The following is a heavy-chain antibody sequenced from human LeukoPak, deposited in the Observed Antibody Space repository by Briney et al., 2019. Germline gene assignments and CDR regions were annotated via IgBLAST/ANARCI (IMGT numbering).Heavy chain of an antibody. J-gene: IGHJ3*02. CDR1: GLTFSAYG. Sequence: GTSLRLSCVASGLTFSAYGMHWVRQAPGKGLEWVAVIWSDGTNKYYAESVRGRFTISRDNSKNTPYLQMNTLIIEDTAVYYCASAAGAFDNWGQGTMITVSS. CDR2: IWSDGTNK. D-gene: IGHD6-13*01. CDR3: ASAAGAFDN. V-gene: IGHV3-33*01.